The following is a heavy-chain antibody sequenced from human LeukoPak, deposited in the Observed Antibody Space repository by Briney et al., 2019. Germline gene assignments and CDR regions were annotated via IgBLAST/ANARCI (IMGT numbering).Heavy chain of an antibody. CDR2: IYTSGNT. J-gene: IGHJ6*03. V-gene: IGHV4-61*02. Sequence: PSETLSLTCTVSGGSISSGSYYWSWIRQPAGKGLEWIGRIYTSGNTNYNPSLKSRVTISVDTSKNQFSLKLSSVTAADTAVYYCARSYIAAADGYYYYYMDVWGKGTTVTVSS. CDR1: GGSISSGSYY. D-gene: IGHD6-13*01. CDR3: ARSYIAAADGYYYYYMDV.